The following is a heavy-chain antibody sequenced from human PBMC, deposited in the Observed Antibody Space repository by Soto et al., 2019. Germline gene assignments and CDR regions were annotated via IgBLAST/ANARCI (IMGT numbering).Heavy chain of an antibody. CDR1: GGTFSSYA. V-gene: IGHV1-69*13. CDR2: IIPIFGTA. D-gene: IGHD5-18*01. J-gene: IGHJ4*02. Sequence: ASVKVSCKASGGTFSSYAISWVRQAPGQGLEWMGGIIPIFGTANYAQKFQGRVTITADESTSTAYMELSSLRSEDTAVYYCASGGIGIYGYPLHYWGQGTLVTVSS. CDR3: ASGGIGIYGYPLHY.